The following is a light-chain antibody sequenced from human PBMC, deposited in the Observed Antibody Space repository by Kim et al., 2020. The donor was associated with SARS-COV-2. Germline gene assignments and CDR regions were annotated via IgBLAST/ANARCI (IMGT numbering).Light chain of an antibody. CDR2: AAS. CDR3: QQSYSTLGT. J-gene: IGKJ1*01. V-gene: IGKV1-39*01. Sequence: AYVEDRVTITCRASQSISSYLNWYQQKPGKAPKLLIYAASSLQSGVPSRFSGSGSGTDFTLTISSLQPEDFATYYCQQSYSTLGTFGQGTKVDIK. CDR1: QSISSY.